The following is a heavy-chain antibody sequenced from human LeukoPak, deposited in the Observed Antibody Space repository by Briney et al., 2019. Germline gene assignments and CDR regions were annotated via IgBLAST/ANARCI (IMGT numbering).Heavy chain of an antibody. V-gene: IGHV3-7*03. CDR1: GFTFSTYW. CDR2: LNEDGSEK. CDR3: ARAVTSTEGY. Sequence: GGSLRLTCAASGFTFSTYWMTWVRQAPGKGLEWVASLNEDGSEKYYVDSVKGRFTISRDNAQKSLYLEMKSLSAKDTAVYYCARAVTSTEGYWGQGTLVTVSS. J-gene: IGHJ4*02.